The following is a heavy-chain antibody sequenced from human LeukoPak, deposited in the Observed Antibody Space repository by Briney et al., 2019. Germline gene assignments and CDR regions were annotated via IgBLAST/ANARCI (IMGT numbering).Heavy chain of an antibody. V-gene: IGHV3-7*01. CDR1: GFTFSSYE. CDR3: AREGIAVADFDY. D-gene: IGHD6-19*01. CDR2: IKQDGSEK. J-gene: IGHJ4*02. Sequence: GGSLRLSCAASGFTFSSYEMSWVRQAPGKGLEWVANIKQDGSEKYYVDSVKGRFTISRDNAKNSLYLQMNSLRAEDTAVYYCAREGIAVADFDYWGQGTLVTVSS.